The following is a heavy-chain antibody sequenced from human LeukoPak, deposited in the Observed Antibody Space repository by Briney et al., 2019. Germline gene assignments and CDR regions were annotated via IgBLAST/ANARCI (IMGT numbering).Heavy chain of an antibody. D-gene: IGHD6-13*01. J-gene: IGHJ4*02. CDR3: AREHSSSWDQFDY. CDR2: IYYTGST. Sequence: SETLSLTCTVSGGSISSYFWSWIRQPPGKGLEWIGYIYYTGSTTYNPSLKSRVTISVDTSKNQFFLKLGSVTAADTAVYYCAREHSSSWDQFDYWGQGTLVTVSS. CDR1: GGSISSYF. V-gene: IGHV4-59*12.